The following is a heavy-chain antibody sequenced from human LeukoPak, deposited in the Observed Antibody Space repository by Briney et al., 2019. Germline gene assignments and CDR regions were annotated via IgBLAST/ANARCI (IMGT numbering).Heavy chain of an antibody. CDR3: ARVDYYGSGPYYYYGMDV. J-gene: IGHJ6*04. CDR1: GFTFSSYG. Sequence: GGSLRLSSAASGFTFSSYGMHWVRQAPGKGLEWVAVIWYDGSNKYYADSVKGRFTISRDNSKNTLYLQMNSLRAEDTAVYYCARVDYYGSGPYYYYGMDVWGKGTTVTVSS. V-gene: IGHV3-33*01. CDR2: IWYDGSNK. D-gene: IGHD3-10*01.